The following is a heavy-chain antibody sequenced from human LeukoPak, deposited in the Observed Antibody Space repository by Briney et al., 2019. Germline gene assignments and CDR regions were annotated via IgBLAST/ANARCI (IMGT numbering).Heavy chain of an antibody. CDR1: GYTFTGYY. Sequence: ASVKVSCKASGYTFTGYYMHWVRRAPGQGLEWMGWINPNRGGTNYAQKFQGRVTMTRDTSISTAYMELSRLRSDDTAVDYCARDSNHEAIFSAYEICWFDPWGPGTLVNVSS. CDR3: ARDSNHEAIFSAYEICWFDP. D-gene: IGHD3-9*01. J-gene: IGHJ5*02. CDR2: INPNRGGT. V-gene: IGHV1-2*02.